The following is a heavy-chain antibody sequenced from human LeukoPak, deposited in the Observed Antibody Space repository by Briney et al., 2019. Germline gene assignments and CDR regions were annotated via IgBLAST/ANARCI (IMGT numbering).Heavy chain of an antibody. CDR3: ARGDNWSFDY. CDR1: GFTFSSYW. J-gene: IGHJ4*02. Sequence: GGSLRLSCAASGFTFSSYWMSWVRQPPGEGLEWVANTNPDGSEKYYVDSVKGRFTFSRDNAKSSLYLQMNSLRAEDTAVYYCARGDNWSFDYWGQGTLVTVSS. CDR2: TNPDGSEK. V-gene: IGHV3-7*04. D-gene: IGHD1-1*01.